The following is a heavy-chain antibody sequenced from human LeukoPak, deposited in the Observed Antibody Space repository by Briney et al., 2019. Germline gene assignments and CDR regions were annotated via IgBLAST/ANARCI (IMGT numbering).Heavy chain of an antibody. CDR2: ISSSSSTI. Sequence: GGSLRLSCAASGFTFGIYSMNWVRQAPGKGLEWISYISSSSSTIYYADSVKGRFTISRDNAKNSLYLQMNSLRAEDTAVYYCARDWGYYYYYGMDVWGQGTTVTVSS. CDR3: ARDWGYYYYYGMDV. V-gene: IGHV3-48*04. J-gene: IGHJ6*02. CDR1: GFTFGIYS. D-gene: IGHD3-16*01.